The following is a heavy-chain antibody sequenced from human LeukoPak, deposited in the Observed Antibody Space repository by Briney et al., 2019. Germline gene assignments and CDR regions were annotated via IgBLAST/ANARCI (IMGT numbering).Heavy chain of an antibody. J-gene: IGHJ3*02. V-gene: IGHV1-8*01. CDR3: ARTKLDIVVVVGAKIDAFDI. Sequence: ASVKVSCKASGYTFTSYDINWVRQATGQGLEWMGWMNPNSGNTGYAQKFQGRVTMTRNTSISTAYMELSSLRSEDTAVYYCARTKLDIVVVVGAKIDAFDIWGQGTMVTVSS. D-gene: IGHD2-15*01. CDR2: MNPNSGNT. CDR1: GYTFTSYD.